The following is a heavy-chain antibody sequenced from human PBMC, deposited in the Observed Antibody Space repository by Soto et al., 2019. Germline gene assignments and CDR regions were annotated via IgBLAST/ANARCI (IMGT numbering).Heavy chain of an antibody. D-gene: IGHD1-7*01. CDR3: ARAPPGGNYDNWFDP. Sequence: SETLSLTCTVSGGSISSYHWSWIRQPPGKGLEWIGYIYYSGSTNYNPSLKSRVTISVDTSKNQFSLKLSSVTAADTAVYYCARAPPGGNYDNWFDPWGQGTLVTVS. CDR2: IYYSGST. V-gene: IGHV4-59*01. J-gene: IGHJ5*02. CDR1: GGSISSYH.